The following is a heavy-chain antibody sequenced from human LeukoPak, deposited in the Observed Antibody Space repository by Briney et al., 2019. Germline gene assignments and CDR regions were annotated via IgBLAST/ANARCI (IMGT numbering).Heavy chain of an antibody. V-gene: IGHV3-30-3*01. CDR3: ARERQDTVIHSGAFDI. CDR2: VASDGSHT. D-gene: IGHD2-21*02. CDR1: GFTFSNYF. J-gene: IGHJ3*02. Sequence: GGSLRLSCAASGFTFSNYFMHWVRQAPGKGLEWVADVASDGSHTFYVESVKGRFTISRDNSKNTLYLQMNSLGPEDTAVYFCARERQDTVIHSGAFDIWGQGTMVTVSS.